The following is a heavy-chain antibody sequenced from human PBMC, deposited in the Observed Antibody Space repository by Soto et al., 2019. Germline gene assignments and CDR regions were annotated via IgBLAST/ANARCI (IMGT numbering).Heavy chain of an antibody. CDR3: ASGVGTDYYYGMDV. J-gene: IGHJ6*02. CDR2: INPSGGNT. CDR1: GYTFTSYY. V-gene: IGHV1-46*01. D-gene: IGHD1-26*01. Sequence: ASVTVSCKASGYTFTSYYMHWVRQAPGQGLEWMGIINPSGGNTSYAQKFQGRVTMTRNTSISTAYMELSSLRSEDTAVYYCASGVGTDYYYGMDVWGQGTTVTVS.